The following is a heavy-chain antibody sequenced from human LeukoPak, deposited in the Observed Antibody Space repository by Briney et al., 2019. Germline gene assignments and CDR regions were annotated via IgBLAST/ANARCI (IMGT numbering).Heavy chain of an antibody. CDR1: GFTFSSYS. CDR3: ARFDVVVVPAANGDFDY. Sequence: GGSLRLSCAASGFTFSSYSMNWVRQAPGKGLEWVSSISSSSSYIYYADSVKGRFTISRDKAKNSLYLQMNSLRAEDTAVYYCARFDVVVVPAANGDFDYWGQGTLVTVSS. J-gene: IGHJ4*02. D-gene: IGHD2-2*01. CDR2: ISSSSSYI. V-gene: IGHV3-21*01.